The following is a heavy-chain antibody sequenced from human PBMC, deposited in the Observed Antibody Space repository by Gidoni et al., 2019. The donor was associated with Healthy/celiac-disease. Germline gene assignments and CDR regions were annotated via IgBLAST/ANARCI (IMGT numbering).Heavy chain of an antibody. CDR3: ARDLRHGGVVVPAAAGWFDP. CDR1: GGTFSSYA. D-gene: IGHD2-2*01. V-gene: IGHV1-69*01. CDR2: IIPTFGTA. Sequence: QVQLVQSGAEVKKPGSSVKVSCKASGGTFSSYAISWVRQAPGQGLEWMGGIIPTFGTANYAQKFQGRGTITADESTSTAYMELSSLRSEDTAVYYCARDLRHGGVVVPAAAGWFDPWGQGTLVTVSS. J-gene: IGHJ5*02.